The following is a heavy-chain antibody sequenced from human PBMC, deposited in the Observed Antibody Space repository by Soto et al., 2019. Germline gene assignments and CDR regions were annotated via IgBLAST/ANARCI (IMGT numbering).Heavy chain of an antibody. V-gene: IGHV3-21*01. Sequence: PGGSLRLSCAASGFTFSSYSMNWVREAPGKGLEWVSSISSSSSYIYYADSVKGRFTISRDTAIYFCARGHSYYYSSPASYPFDFWGPGTRVTVSS. CDR3: F. CDR1: GFTFSSYS. J-gene: IGHJ4*02. D-gene: IGHD2-21*02. CDR2: ISSSSSYI.